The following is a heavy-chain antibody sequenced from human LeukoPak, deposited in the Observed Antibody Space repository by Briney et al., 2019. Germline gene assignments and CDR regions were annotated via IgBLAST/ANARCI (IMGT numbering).Heavy chain of an antibody. V-gene: IGHV3-30*04. J-gene: IGHJ4*02. CDR2: ISYDGSNK. CDR3: ARGGIVVAVAATLAPLDY. CDR1: GFTLSSYA. D-gene: IGHD2-15*01. Sequence: GGSLRLSCAASGFTLSSYAMHWVRQAPGKGLEWVAVISYDGSNKYNADSVKGRFTISRDNSKNTLYLQMNSLRAEDTAVYYCARGGIVVAVAATLAPLDYWGQGTLVTVSS.